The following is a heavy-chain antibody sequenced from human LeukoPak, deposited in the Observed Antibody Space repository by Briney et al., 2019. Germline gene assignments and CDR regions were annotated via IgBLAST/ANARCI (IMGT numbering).Heavy chain of an antibody. CDR2: IWYDGSNK. J-gene: IGHJ3*02. Sequence: PGGSLRLSCAASGFTFSFYGMHWVRQAPGKGLEWVTVIWYDGSNKYYADSVKGRFTISRDNSKNTLYLQMNSLRAEDTAVYYCAKDLWFGELLPVDIWGQGTMVTVSS. CDR1: GFTFSFYG. D-gene: IGHD3-10*01. CDR3: AKDLWFGELLPVDI. V-gene: IGHV3-33*06.